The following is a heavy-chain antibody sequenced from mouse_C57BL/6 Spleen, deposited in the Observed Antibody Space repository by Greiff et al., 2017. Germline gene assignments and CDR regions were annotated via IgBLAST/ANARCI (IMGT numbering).Heavy chain of an antibody. D-gene: IGHD2-4*01. CDR2: IDPKSGGT. V-gene: IGHV1-72*01. CDR1: GYTFTSYW. CDR3: ARSPYDYYYAMDY. J-gene: IGHJ4*01. Sequence: QVQLQQPGAELVKPGASVKLSCKASGYTFTSYWMHWVKQRPGRGLEWIGRIDPKSGGTTYNEKFQSKATLTVDKPSSTAYMQLSSLTSEDSALYYCARSPYDYYYAMDYWGQGTSVTVSS.